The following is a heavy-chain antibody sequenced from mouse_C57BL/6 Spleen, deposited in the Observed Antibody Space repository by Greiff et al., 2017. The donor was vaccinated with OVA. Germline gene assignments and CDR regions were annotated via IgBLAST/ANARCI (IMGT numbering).Heavy chain of an antibody. D-gene: IGHD4-1*01. CDR1: GYTFTSYW. J-gene: IGHJ4*01. CDR2: IYPGSGST. V-gene: IGHV1-55*01. CDR3: ARWANWDGGYYYAMDY. Sequence: QVQLQQPGAELVKPGASVKMSCKASGYTFTSYWITWVKQRPGQGLEWIGDIYPGSGSTNYNEKFKSKATLTVDTSSSTAYMQLSSLTSEDSAVYYCARWANWDGGYYYAMDYWGQGTSVTVSS.